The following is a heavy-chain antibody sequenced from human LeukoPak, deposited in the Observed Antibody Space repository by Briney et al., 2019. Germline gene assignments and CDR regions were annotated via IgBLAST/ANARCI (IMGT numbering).Heavy chain of an antibody. V-gene: IGHV4-4*08. D-gene: IGHD3-16*01. Sequence: SESLSLTCSVSGASVNDYFWSWIRQAPGRGLEWLGQVYTGGAAEYSPSLKGRVTISLDASTNKVSLSLRSATPADTAVYFCAREIVLMMSDAASPYFMDVWGRGTTVTVAS. J-gene: IGHJ6*03. CDR1: GASVNDYF. CDR3: AREIVLMMSDAASPYFMDV. CDR2: VYTGGAA.